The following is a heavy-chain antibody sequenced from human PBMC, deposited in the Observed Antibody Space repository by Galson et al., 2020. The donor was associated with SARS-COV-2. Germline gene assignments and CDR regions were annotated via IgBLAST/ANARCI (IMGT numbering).Heavy chain of an antibody. Sequence: ETSETLSLTCTVSGGSISSGDYYWSWIRQPPGKGLEWIGYTYYSGSTYYNPSLKSRVTISVDTSKNQFSLKLSSVTAADTAVYYCASRVLRITVFGVVGGWFDPWGQGTRVTVSS. CDR3: ASRVLRITVFGVVGGWFDP. J-gene: IGHJ5*02. V-gene: IGHV4-30-4*01. D-gene: IGHD3-3*01. CDR1: GGSISSGDYY. CDR2: TYYSGST.